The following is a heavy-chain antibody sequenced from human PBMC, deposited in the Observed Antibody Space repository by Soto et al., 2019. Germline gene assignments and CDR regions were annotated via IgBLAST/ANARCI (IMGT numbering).Heavy chain of an antibody. J-gene: IGHJ5*02. CDR2: IYYTGVT. D-gene: IGHD2-2*01. CDR1: GASLHIGGYY. CDR3: AGDGSSTANWLDP. Sequence: PSETLSLTCTVSGASLHIGGYYWAWLRQNPGKGLEWIGYIYYTGVTYYNPSLGSRVNISVDTSKNQFSLELTSVTAADTAVYYCAGDGSSTANWLDPWGQGLLVTVSS. V-gene: IGHV4-31*03.